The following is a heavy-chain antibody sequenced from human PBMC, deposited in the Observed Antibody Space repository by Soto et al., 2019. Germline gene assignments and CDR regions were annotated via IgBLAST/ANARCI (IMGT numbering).Heavy chain of an antibody. V-gene: IGHV1-69*12. CDR2: ITPIFGPA. D-gene: IGHD2-15*01. Sequence: QVQLEQSGTEMKTPGSSVTVSCKPSGGMFTSYGFICVRQAPGQGLEWVGGITPIFGPANYAPKFKGRVTITAVGRTQAAHMQVTSLRLEDAALYYGAADLVGAAGPNYFAYWGQGTLVTVSS. CDR3: AADLVGAAGPNYFAY. J-gene: IGHJ4*02. CDR1: GGMFTSYG.